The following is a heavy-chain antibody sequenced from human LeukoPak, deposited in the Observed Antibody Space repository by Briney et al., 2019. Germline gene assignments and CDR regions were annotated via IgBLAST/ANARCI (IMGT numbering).Heavy chain of an antibody. J-gene: IGHJ4*02. D-gene: IGHD4-17*01. V-gene: IGHV4-59*01. CDR1: GGSISGYY. CDR2: IYYSGST. CDR3: ARAYDGDYAFDY. Sequence: SETLSLTCTVSGGSISGYYWSWIRQPPGKGLEWIGYIYYSGSTNYNPSLKSRVTISVDTSKNQFSLRLRSLTAADTAVYHCARAYDGDYAFDYWGQGTLVTVSS.